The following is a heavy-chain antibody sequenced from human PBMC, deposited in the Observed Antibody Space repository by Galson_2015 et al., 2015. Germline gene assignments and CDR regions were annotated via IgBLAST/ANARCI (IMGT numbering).Heavy chain of an antibody. CDR2: IIPIFGTA. D-gene: IGHD1-26*01. V-gene: IGHV1-69*13. Sequence: SVKGSCKSSGVTFSSYAISWGRQAPGQGLEWMGGIIPIFGTANYAQKFQGRVTITADESTSTAYMELSSLRSEDTAVYYCAKSGSFYYYYGMDVWGQGTTVTVSS. CDR3: AKSGSFYYYYGMDV. CDR1: GVTFSSYA. J-gene: IGHJ6*02.